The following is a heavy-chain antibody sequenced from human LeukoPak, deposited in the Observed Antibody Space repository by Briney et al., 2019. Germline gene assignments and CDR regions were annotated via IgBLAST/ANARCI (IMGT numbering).Heavy chain of an antibody. Sequence: LPGGSLRLSCAASGFPFSTYAMNWVRQAPGKGLEWVSVITGSGGFTQYADSVKGRFTISRDNSKNTVYLQMNSLRVEDTALYYCERSLDYWGQGTLVTVSS. J-gene: IGHJ4*02. CDR3: ERSLDY. CDR1: GFPFSTYA. V-gene: IGHV3-23*01. CDR2: ITGSGGFT.